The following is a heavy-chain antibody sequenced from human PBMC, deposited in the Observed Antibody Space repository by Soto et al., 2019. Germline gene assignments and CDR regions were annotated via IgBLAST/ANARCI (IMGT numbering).Heavy chain of an antibody. CDR3: ARDHFSGQQLAPNWFDP. V-gene: IGHV1-18*01. D-gene: IGHD6-13*01. CDR1: GYTFTSYC. Sequence: ASVNVSCKSSGYTFTSYCISWGRQAPGQGLEWMGWISAYNGNTNYAQKLQGRVTMTTDTSTSTAYMELRSLRSDDTAVYYCARDHFSGQQLAPNWFDPWGQGTLVTVSS. J-gene: IGHJ5*02. CDR2: ISAYNGNT.